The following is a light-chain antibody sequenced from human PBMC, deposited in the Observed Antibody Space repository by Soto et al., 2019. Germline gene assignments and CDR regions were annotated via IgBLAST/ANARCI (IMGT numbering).Light chain of an antibody. J-gene: IGLJ1*01. V-gene: IGLV3-21*02. CDR1: NIGSKR. Sequence: SYELTQPPSVSVAPGQTARMTXGGNNIGSKRVQWYQHKAGQAPVMVVYEDSDRPSGIPERFSGSNSGNTATLTISRVEAGDEADYYCQVWDSTSDLAVFGTGTKVTVL. CDR3: QVWDSTSDLAV. CDR2: EDS.